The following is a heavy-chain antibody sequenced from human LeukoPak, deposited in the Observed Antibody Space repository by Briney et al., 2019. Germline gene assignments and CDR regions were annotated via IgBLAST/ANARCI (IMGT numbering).Heavy chain of an antibody. D-gene: IGHD5-12*01. CDR1: GGTFSSYA. CDR2: IIPILGIA. CDR3: AVPSGYDLYYYGIDV. V-gene: IGHV1-69*04. J-gene: IGHJ6*02. Sequence: ASVKVSCKASGGTFSSYAISWVRQAPGQGLEWMGRIIPILGIANYAQKFQGRVTITADKSTSTAYMELSSLRSEDTAVYYCAVPSGYDLYYYGIDVWGQGTTVTVSS.